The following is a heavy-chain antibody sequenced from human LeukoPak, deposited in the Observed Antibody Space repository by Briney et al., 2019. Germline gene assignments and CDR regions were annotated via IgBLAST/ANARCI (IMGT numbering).Heavy chain of an antibody. CDR2: INSHGSST. CDR3: ARSRGSGSYNWFDP. Sequence: GGSLRLSCAASGFTFSSYWMHWVRQAPGKGLVWVSRINSHGSSTSYADSVKGRFTISRDNAKNTLYLQMNSLRAEDTAVYYCARSRGSGSYNWFDPWGQGTLVTVSS. D-gene: IGHD3-10*01. V-gene: IGHV3-74*01. CDR1: GFTFSSYW. J-gene: IGHJ5*02.